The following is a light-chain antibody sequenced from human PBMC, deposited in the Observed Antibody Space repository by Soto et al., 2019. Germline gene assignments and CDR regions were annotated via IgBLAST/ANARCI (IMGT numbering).Light chain of an antibody. CDR3: QHYGSSLWT. J-gene: IGKJ1*01. CDR1: QSVRSRY. Sequence: IVLTQSPGTLSLSPGERATLSCRASQSVRSRYLAWYQQKPGQAPRLLIYGASSRATGIPDRFSGSGSGTDFTLTISRLEPEDFAVYYCQHYGSSLWTFGQGTKVDIK. V-gene: IGKV3-20*01. CDR2: GAS.